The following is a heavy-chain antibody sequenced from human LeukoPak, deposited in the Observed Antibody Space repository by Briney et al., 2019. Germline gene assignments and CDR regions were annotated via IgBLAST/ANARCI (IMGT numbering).Heavy chain of an antibody. CDR3: XXXXXXXXDSSGYYQY. CDR2: IYSGGST. J-gene: IGHJ4*02. D-gene: IGHD3-22*01. V-gene: IGHV3-66*01. CDR1: GFTVRSNY. Sequence: GGSLRLSCAASGFTVRSNYMSWVRQAPGKGLEWVSVIYSGGSTYYADSVKGRFTISRDNSKNTLYLQMNSLRAEDTAVYYCXXXXXXXXDSSGYYQYWGQGTLVTVSS.